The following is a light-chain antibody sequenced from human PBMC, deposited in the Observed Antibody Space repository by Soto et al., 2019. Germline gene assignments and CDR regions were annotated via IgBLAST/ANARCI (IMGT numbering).Light chain of an antibody. J-gene: IGKJ5*01. CDR2: LAS. CDR3: LQVDSYPTT. Sequence: IQLTQSPSSLSASVGDRVTITCRASQGIRNPLAWYQQKPGKGPKLLIYLASTLQSGVPSRFSGSGSGTDFTLTIPCLQPLDFATYYRLQVDSYPTTFGQGTRLEIK. CDR1: QGIRNP. V-gene: IGKV1-9*01.